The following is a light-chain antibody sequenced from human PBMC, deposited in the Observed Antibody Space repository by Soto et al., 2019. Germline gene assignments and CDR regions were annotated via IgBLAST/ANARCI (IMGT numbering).Light chain of an antibody. Sequence: QVTPVPSPPFLCFGDKMTFPFRASQTISDWLAWYQHKPGQAPKVLIDRASTLQSGVPSRFRGSGSGTEFTLTISSLQPDDFATYYCQQYNTYIPAFGQGTKVDIK. CDR2: RAS. J-gene: IGKJ1*01. CDR1: QTISDW. V-gene: IGKV1-5*03. CDR3: QQYNTYIPA.